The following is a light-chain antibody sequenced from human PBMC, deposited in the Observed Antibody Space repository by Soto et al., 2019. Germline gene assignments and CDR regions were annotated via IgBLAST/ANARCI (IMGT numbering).Light chain of an antibody. Sequence: EIVLTQSPGTLSLSPGERATLSCRASQSVSSSFLAWYQQKPGQAPRLLIYGASSRATGIPDRFSGSGSETDFILTISRLEPEDFAVYFCQQYGNSPLTFGGGTKVDIK. CDR1: QSVSSSF. J-gene: IGKJ4*01. CDR3: QQYGNSPLT. CDR2: GAS. V-gene: IGKV3-20*01.